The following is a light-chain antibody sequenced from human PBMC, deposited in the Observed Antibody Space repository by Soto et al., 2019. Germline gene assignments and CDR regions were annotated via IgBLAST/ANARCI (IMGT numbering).Light chain of an antibody. CDR3: QQRSNWPLT. Sequence: EIVLTQSPATLSLSPGERATLSCRASQSVSSYLAWYQQKPGQAPRLLIYAASNRATGIAARFSGSGSGTDFPLPISSLEPEDFSVYYCQQRSNWPLTFGQGPRLE. CDR1: QSVSSY. CDR2: AAS. J-gene: IGKJ5*01. V-gene: IGKV3-11*01.